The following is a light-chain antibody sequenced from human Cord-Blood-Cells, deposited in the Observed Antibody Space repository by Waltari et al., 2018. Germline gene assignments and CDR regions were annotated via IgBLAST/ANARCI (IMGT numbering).Light chain of an antibody. V-gene: IGLV2-14*01. Sequence: QSALTQPASVSGSPGQSITIPCTGTSSDVGGYHYVSWYQQHPGKAPKLMIYDVSNRPSGVSKRFSGSKSGNTASLTISGLQAEDEADYYCSSYTSSSTLVVFGGGTKLTVL. CDR1: SSDVGGYHY. CDR2: DVS. J-gene: IGLJ2*01. CDR3: SSYTSSSTLVV.